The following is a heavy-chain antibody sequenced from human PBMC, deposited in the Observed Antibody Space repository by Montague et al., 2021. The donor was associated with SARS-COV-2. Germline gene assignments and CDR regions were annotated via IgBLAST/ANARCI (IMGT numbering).Heavy chain of an antibody. D-gene: IGHD6-13*01. CDR1: GGSISSSSYY. CDR3: ARVGRQQLVRLSGMDV. CDR2: IYYSGST. V-gene: IGHV4-39*07. J-gene: IGHJ6*02. Sequence: SETLSLTCTVSGGSISSSSYYWGWIRQPPGKGLERIRSIYYSGSTYYNPSLKSRVTISVDTSKNQFSLKLSSVTAADTAMYYCARVGRQQLVRLSGMDVWGQGTTATVSS.